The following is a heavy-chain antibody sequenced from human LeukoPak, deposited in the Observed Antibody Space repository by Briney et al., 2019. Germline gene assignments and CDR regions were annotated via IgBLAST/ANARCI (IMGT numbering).Heavy chain of an antibody. V-gene: IGHV3-30-3*01. CDR3: ARAITTRGRHYFDY. CDR2: ISYDGSNK. Sequence: PGGSLRLSCAASGFTFSSYAMHWVRQAPVKGLEWVAVISYDGSNKYYADSVKGRFTISRDNSKNTLYLQMNSLRAEDTAVYYCARAITTRGRHYFDYWGQGTLVTVSS. J-gene: IGHJ4*02. D-gene: IGHD1-1*01. CDR1: GFTFSSYA.